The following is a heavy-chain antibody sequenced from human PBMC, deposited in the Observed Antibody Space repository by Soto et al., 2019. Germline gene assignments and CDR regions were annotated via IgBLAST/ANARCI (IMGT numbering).Heavy chain of an antibody. V-gene: IGHV3-74*01. CDR1: GFTFSSYW. J-gene: IGHJ4*02. Sequence: GGSLRLSCAASGFTFSSYWMHWVRQVPGKGLMWVSHINGDGTKISYADSVKGRFTISRDNANSTLYLEMTSLTVDDTAVYFCARDGIVYSYRYGAWGQGTRVTVSS. D-gene: IGHD3-16*02. CDR3: ARDGIVYSYRYGA. CDR2: INGDGTKI.